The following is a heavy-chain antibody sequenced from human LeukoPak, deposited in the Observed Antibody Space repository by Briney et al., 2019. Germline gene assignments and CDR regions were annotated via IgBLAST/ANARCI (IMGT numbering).Heavy chain of an antibody. Sequence: PGRSLRLSCAASGFTFSSYGMHWVRQAPGKGLEWVAVISYDGSNKNYADSVKGRFTISRDNSKNTLYLQMNSLRAEDTAVYYCAKASSGYYYPISYFDLWGRGPLVTVSS. CDR3: AKASSGYYYPISYFDL. J-gene: IGHJ2*01. CDR2: ISYDGSNK. V-gene: IGHV3-30*18. CDR1: GFTFSSYG. D-gene: IGHD3-22*01.